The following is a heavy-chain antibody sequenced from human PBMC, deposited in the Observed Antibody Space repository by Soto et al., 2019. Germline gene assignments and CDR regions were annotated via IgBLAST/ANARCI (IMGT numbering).Heavy chain of an antibody. Sequence: GASVKVSCKASGYTFTSYAMHWVRQAPGQRLEWMGWINAGNGNTKYSQKFQGRVAITRDTSASTAYMELSSLRSEDTAVYYCAREYSSSWFLFDYWGQGTLVTVSS. D-gene: IGHD6-13*01. V-gene: IGHV1-3*01. CDR3: AREYSSSWFLFDY. CDR1: GYTFTSYA. J-gene: IGHJ4*02. CDR2: INAGNGNT.